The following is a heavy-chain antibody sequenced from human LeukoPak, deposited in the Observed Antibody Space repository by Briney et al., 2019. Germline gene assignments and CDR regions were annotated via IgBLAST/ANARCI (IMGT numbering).Heavy chain of an antibody. J-gene: IGHJ6*03. CDR3: ARVGITMVRGVPRYYYYYMDV. CDR2: IYYSGST. D-gene: IGHD3-10*01. CDR1: GDSISSSSSY. Sequence: SETLSLTCTVSGDSISSSSSYWGWIRQPPGEGLEWIGSIYYSGSTYYNTSLKSRVTISVDTSKNQFSLRLNSVTAADTAVYYCARVGITMVRGVPRYYYYYMDVWGKGTTVTVSS. V-gene: IGHV4-39*07.